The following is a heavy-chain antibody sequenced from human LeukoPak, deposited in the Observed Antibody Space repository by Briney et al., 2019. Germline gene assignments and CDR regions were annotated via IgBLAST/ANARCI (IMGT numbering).Heavy chain of an antibody. CDR1: GYTFTSYY. J-gene: IGHJ4*02. V-gene: IGHV1-46*01. CDR2: INPSGGST. D-gene: IGHD1-26*01. Sequence: ASVKVSCKASGYTFTSYYMHWVRQAPGQGLEWMGIINPSGGSTSYAQKFQGRVTMTRDTSTSTVYMELSSLRSEDTAVYYCATLRNPNSGSYSWDYWGQGTLVTVSS. CDR3: ATLRNPNSGSYSWDY.